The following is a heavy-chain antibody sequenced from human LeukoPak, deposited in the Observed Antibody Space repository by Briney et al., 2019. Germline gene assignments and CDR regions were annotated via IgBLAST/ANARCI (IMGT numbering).Heavy chain of an antibody. D-gene: IGHD1-26*01. CDR3: ARDGSGSYSHFDY. V-gene: IGHV1-2*02. CDR2: INPNSGGT. Sequence: ASVKVSCKASGYTFTGYYMHWVRQAPGQGLEWMGWINPNSGGTNYAQKFQGRVTMTRDTSTSTAYMELSRLRSDDTAVYYCARDGSGSYSHFDYWGQGTLVTVSS. J-gene: IGHJ4*02. CDR1: GYTFTGYY.